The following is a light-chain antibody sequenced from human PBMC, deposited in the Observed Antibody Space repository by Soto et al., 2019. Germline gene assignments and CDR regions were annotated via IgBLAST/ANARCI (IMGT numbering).Light chain of an antibody. CDR3: SSYAGSKGV. J-gene: IGLJ2*01. CDR1: SRDVGGYNY. Sequence: QSALTQPPSASGSPGQSVTISCTGTSRDVGGYNYVSCYQQHPGKAPKLMIYEVSKRPSGVPDRFSGSKSGNTASLTVSGLQAEDEADYYCSSYAGSKGVFGGGTKLTVL. CDR2: EVS. V-gene: IGLV2-8*01.